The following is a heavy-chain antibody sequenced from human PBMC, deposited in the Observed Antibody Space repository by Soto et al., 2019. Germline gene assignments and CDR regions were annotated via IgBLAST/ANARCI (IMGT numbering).Heavy chain of an antibody. CDR1: GFTFSSFA. J-gene: IGHJ4*02. CDR2: LTGSGDST. D-gene: IGHD4-17*01. V-gene: IGHV3-23*01. Sequence: EVQLLESRGGLVQPGGSLRLSCAASGFTFSSFAMTWLRQAPGKGLEWVSSLTGSGDSTYYADSVKGRFTISRDNSKNTLYLQMNSLRADDTALYYCAKGTAVTTGDMAYWGQGTLVTVSS. CDR3: AKGTAVTTGDMAY.